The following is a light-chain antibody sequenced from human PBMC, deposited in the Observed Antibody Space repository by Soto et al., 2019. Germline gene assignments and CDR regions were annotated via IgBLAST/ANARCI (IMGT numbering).Light chain of an antibody. CDR1: QSASSTY. CDR3: QQFGTIPFT. Sequence: EIVLTQSPGTLSLSPGERATLSCRASQSASSTYLGWYQQKPGQAPRLLISGASNRATGSPDRISGSGSGTDFTLIISRLAPEDFAVYYCQQFGTIPFTFGPGTKVD. J-gene: IGKJ3*01. CDR2: GAS. V-gene: IGKV3-20*01.